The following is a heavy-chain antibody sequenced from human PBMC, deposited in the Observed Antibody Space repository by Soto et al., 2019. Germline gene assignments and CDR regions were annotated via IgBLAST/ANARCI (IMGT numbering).Heavy chain of an antibody. CDR2: VIPMFPKA. D-gene: IGHD5-12*01. CDR1: GGTFISDA. Sequence: QVRLLQSEAEVKKAGSSVKVSCKASGGTFISDAVTWVRQAPGHGLEWMGGVIPMFPKANYAQKFQGSATITADKSTSTVYMELHSLKADGTAVYYCAGCHADRSGSRDLDSWGQGTLVTVTS. J-gene: IGHJ4*02. V-gene: IGHV1-69*06. CDR3: AGCHADRSGSRDLDS.